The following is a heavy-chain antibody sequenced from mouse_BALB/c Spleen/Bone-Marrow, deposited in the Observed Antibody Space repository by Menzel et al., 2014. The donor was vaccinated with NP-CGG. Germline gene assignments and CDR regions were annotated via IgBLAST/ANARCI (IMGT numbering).Heavy chain of an antibody. V-gene: IGHV1S56*01. Sequence: QVQLQQSGPELVKPGASVMISCKASGYTFTSYYIHWVKQRPGQGLEWIGWTYPGNVNTKYNEKFKGKATLTADKSSSTAYMQLSSLTSEDSAVYFCARGGWLRDAMDYWGQGTSVTVSS. CDR1: GYTFTSYY. D-gene: IGHD2-2*01. CDR3: ARGGWLRDAMDY. J-gene: IGHJ4*01. CDR2: TYPGNVNT.